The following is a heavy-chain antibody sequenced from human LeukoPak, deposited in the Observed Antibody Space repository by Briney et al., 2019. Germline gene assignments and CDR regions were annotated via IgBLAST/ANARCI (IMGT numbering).Heavy chain of an antibody. J-gene: IGHJ4*02. Sequence: KPSETLSLNCAVSGFSISSGYYWGWIRQPPGKGLEWIGSIYYSGSTYYNPSLKSRVTISIDTSKNQFSLKLSSATAADTAVYYCARLGNGYNVDYWGQGTLVTVSS. CDR1: GFSISSGYY. D-gene: IGHD5-24*01. CDR3: ARLGNGYNVDY. V-gene: IGHV4-38-2*01. CDR2: IYYSGST.